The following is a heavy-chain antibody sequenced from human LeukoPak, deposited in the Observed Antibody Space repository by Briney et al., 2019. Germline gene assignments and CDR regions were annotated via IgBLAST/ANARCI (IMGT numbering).Heavy chain of an antibody. CDR2: IYHSGST. Sequence: SETLSLTCAVSGGSISSGGYSWSWIPQPSGEGLEWIGYIYHSGSTYYNPSLKSRVTISVDRSKNQFSLKLSSVTAADTAVYYCAREFGARFDYWGQGTLVTVSS. CDR3: AREFGARFDY. CDR1: GGSISSGGYS. D-gene: IGHD3-10*01. V-gene: IGHV4-30-2*01. J-gene: IGHJ4*02.